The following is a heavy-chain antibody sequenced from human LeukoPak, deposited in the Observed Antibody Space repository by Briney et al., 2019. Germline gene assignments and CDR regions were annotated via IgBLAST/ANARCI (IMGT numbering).Heavy chain of an antibody. CDR2: IIPIFGTA. CDR1: GGTFSSYA. Sequence: GASVKVSCKASGGTFSSYAINLVRQAPGQGLEWMGGIIPIFGTANYAQKFQGRVTITADESTSTAYMDLSSLKSEDTAVYYCATRLRDYYGSGSRPFDYWGQGTLVTVSS. CDR3: ATRLRDYYGSGSRPFDY. D-gene: IGHD3-10*01. V-gene: IGHV1-69*13. J-gene: IGHJ4*02.